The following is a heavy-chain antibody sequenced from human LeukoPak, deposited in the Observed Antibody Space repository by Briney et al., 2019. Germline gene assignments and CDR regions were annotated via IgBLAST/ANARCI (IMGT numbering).Heavy chain of an antibody. V-gene: IGHV4-61*02. J-gene: IGHJ4*02. D-gene: IGHD5/OR15-5a*01. CDR3: ARGVYYFDH. CDR1: GGSISSGSYY. Sequence: SETLSLTCTVSGGSISSGSYYGSWIRQPAGKGLEWIGRIYTCGSTSYNPSPKSRVTISVDTSKNQFSLKLSSVTAAYTAVYYCARGVYYFDHWGQGTLVTVSS. CDR2: IYTCGST.